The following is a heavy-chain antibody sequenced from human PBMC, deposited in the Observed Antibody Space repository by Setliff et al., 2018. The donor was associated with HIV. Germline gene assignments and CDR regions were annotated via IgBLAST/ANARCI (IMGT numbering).Heavy chain of an antibody. CDR2: MYYDGVTT. V-gene: IGHV3-30*19. CDR1: GFNVEKSG. Sequence: GGSLRLSCEASGFNVEKSGMHWIRQAPGKGLEWVAVMYYDGVTTYYADSVKGRFTISRDNSKNTLFLQMNSLRAEDTAVYYCARVGATAMVLEGFAFDIWGQGTMVTVSS. J-gene: IGHJ3*02. CDR3: ARVGATAMVLEGFAFDI. D-gene: IGHD5-18*01.